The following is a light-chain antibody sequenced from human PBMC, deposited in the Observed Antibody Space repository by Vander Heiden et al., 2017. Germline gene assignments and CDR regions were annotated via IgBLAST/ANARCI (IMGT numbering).Light chain of an antibody. CDR2: AAS. V-gene: IGKV1-39*01. Sequence: DIQIAQSPSSLSASVGDRVTITCRASQSSSSYLNWYQQKPGKAHKLLIYAASSLQSGVPSRFSGSGSGTDFTLTISSLQPEDFATYYCQQSYSTPHTFGPGTKVEIK. CDR1: QSSSSY. CDR3: QQSYSTPHT. J-gene: IGKJ3*01.